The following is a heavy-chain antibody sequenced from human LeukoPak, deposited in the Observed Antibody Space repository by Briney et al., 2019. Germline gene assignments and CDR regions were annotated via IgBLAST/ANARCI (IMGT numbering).Heavy chain of an antibody. D-gene: IGHD1-1*01. CDR1: RDSISGYS. J-gene: IGHJ6*03. CDR2: IYYSGDT. CDR3: ARDSVANYYYYYMDV. V-gene: IGHV4-59*12. Sequence: PSETLSLTCTVSRDSISGYSWSWIRQSPGGGLEWIGYIYYSGDTAYNPSLRSRVTISVDTSKNQFSLKLSSVTAADTAVYYCARDSVANYYYYYMDVWGKGTTVTISS.